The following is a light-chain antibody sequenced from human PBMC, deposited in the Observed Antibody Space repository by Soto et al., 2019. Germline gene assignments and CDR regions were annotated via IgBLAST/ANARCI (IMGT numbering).Light chain of an antibody. Sequence: EIVMTQSPATLSVSPGERATLSCRASQSVGSNLAWYQQIRGQAPRLLIYGASTRATGVPARFSGSGSGAEFTLTISSLQSEDFAVYYCQQCGTSPFTFGQGTKLEIK. CDR3: QQCGTSPFT. V-gene: IGKV3-15*01. CDR2: GAS. CDR1: QSVGSN. J-gene: IGKJ2*01.